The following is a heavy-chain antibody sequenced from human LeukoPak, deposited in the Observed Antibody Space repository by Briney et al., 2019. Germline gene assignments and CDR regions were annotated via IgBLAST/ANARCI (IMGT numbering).Heavy chain of an antibody. J-gene: IGHJ2*01. CDR3: ARVAAAAGGDWYFDL. Sequence: GGSLRLSCATSGFTFSTYGMSWVRQAPGKGLEWVSGISNSGGRTYYADSVKGRFTISRDNSKNTLYLQMNSLRAEDTAVYYCARVAAAAGGDWYFDLWGRGTLVTVSS. CDR1: GFTFSTYG. CDR2: ISNSGGRT. D-gene: IGHD6-13*01. V-gene: IGHV3-23*01.